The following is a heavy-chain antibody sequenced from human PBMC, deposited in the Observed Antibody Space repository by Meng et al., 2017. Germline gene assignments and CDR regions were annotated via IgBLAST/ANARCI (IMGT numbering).Heavy chain of an antibody. J-gene: IGHJ2*01. CDR1: GFTFSSYG. V-gene: IGHV3-33*01. CDR3: ARGLSTTYWYFDL. CDR2: IWYDGSNK. D-gene: IGHD2/OR15-2a*01. Sequence: QVRRGASGGGVVQPGRSLRLSCAAPGFTFSSYGMHWVRQAPGKGLEWVAVIWYDGSNKYYADSVKGRFTISRDNSKNTLYLQMNSLRAEDTAVYYCARGLSTTYWYFDLWGRGTLVTVSS.